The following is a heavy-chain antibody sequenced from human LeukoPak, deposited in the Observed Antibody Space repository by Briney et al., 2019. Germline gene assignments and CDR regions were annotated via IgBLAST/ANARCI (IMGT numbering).Heavy chain of an antibody. V-gene: IGHV1-2*06. D-gene: IGHD3-10*01. Sequence: ASVKVSCKASGYTFTGYYMHWVRQAPGQGLERMGRINPNSGGTNYAQKFQGRVTMTRDTSISTAYMELSRLRSDDTAVYYCARDRKVLLWFGELFCWGQGTLVTVSS. J-gene: IGHJ4*02. CDR2: INPNSGGT. CDR3: ARDRKVLLWFGELFC. CDR1: GYTFTGYY.